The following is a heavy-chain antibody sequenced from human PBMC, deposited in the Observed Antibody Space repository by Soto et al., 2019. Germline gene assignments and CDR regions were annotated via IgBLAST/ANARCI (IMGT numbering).Heavy chain of an antibody. CDR2: ISGSGGST. CDR1: GFTFSSYA. J-gene: IGHJ5*02. Sequence: EVQLLESGGGLVQPGGSLRLSCAASGFTFSSYAMRWVRQAPGKGLEWVSAISGSGGSTYYADSVKGRFTISRDYSKNTRYLRMHSLRAEDTAVYYCAKYRLDLPGSWFDPWGPGTLVTASS. CDR3: AKYRLDLPGSWFDP. D-gene: IGHD3-16*02. V-gene: IGHV3-23*01.